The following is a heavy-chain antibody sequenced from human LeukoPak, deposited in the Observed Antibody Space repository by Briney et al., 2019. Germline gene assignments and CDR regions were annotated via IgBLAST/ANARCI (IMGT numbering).Heavy chain of an antibody. CDR2: ISYGGSNK. V-gene: IGHV3-30*04. D-gene: IGHD5-18*01. Sequence: GGSLRLSCAASGFTFSSYAMHWVRQAPGKGLEWVAVISYGGSNKYYADSVKGRFTISRDNSKNTLYLQMNSLRAEDTAVYYCARDRGYSYGPFDYWGQGTLVTVSS. CDR1: GFTFSSYA. J-gene: IGHJ4*02. CDR3: ARDRGYSYGPFDY.